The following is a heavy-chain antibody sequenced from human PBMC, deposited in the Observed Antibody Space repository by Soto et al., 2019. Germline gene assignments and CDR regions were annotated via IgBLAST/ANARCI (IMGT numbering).Heavy chain of an antibody. D-gene: IGHD4-4*01. V-gene: IGHV3-23*01. CDR1: GSPFSSYV. CDR2: ISGGGSNT. CDR3: AKDSNKYSSSLRDRYFDY. J-gene: IGHJ4*02. Sequence: PGGSLRLSCAASGSPFSSYVMSWVRQAPGKGLEWVSGISGGGSNTFYADYVKGRFTISRDNSKNTLLLQMNSLGAEDTAVYYCAKDSNKYSSSLRDRYFDYWGQGIGVTVS.